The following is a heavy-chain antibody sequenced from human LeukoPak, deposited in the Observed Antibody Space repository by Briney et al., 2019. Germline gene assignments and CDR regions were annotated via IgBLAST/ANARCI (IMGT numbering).Heavy chain of an antibody. J-gene: IGHJ3*02. Sequence: GGSLRLSCAASGFTVSSNYMSWVRQAPGKGLEWVSVIYSGGSTYYADSVKGRFTISRDNSKNTLYLQMSSLGAEDTAVYYCARDPYYYDSSGYYDAFDIWGQGTMVTVSS. CDR3: ARDPYYYDSSGYYDAFDI. CDR2: IYSGGST. D-gene: IGHD3-22*01. CDR1: GFTVSSNY. V-gene: IGHV3-53*01.